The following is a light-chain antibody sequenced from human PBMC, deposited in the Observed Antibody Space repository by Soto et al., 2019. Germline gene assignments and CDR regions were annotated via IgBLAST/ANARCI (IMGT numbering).Light chain of an antibody. J-gene: IGKJ2*01. Sequence: EVALRQSPGTLSLCPGERATLSCRASQSVSNDYLAWYKQKPGQAPRLLIFGSSGRATGISDRFSGSGSETDFNLTISRLEPDDFAVYYCQQYGRSPPYTFGQWTKLEIK. CDR1: QSVSNDY. V-gene: IGKV3-20*01. CDR3: QQYGRSPPYT. CDR2: GSS.